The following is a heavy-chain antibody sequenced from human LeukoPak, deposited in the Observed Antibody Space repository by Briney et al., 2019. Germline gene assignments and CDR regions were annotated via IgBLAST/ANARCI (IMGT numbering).Heavy chain of an antibody. D-gene: IGHD1-26*01. Sequence: GGSLRLSCAASGFTFSSCSMSWVRQAPGKGLEWVAKMKEDGSDIHYVDSVRGRFSISRGNAKDSLYLQMNSLRGDDRAVYYCARGGAVACRFAPWGQGTQVTVSS. V-gene: IGHV3-7*01. J-gene: IGHJ5*02. CDR3: ARGGAVACRFAP. CDR1: GFTFSSCS. CDR2: MKEDGSDI.